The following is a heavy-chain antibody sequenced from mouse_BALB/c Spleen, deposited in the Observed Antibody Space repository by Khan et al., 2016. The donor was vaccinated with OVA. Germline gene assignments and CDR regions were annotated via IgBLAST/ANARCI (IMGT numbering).Heavy chain of an antibody. J-gene: IGHJ1*01. CDR1: GFTIKNTY. V-gene: IGHV14-3*02. CDR3: AQPSYYPHYFDV. CDR2: INPANGNT. Sequence: VQLKESGAELVKPAPSVKLSCTASGFTIKNTYMHWVNQRPEQGLEWIGRINPANGNTNYDPQFQGQATITEDTSSNPSFLQLSSLTSEDTAVYYCAQPSYYPHYFDVWGAGTTVTVSS. D-gene: IGHD1-1*01.